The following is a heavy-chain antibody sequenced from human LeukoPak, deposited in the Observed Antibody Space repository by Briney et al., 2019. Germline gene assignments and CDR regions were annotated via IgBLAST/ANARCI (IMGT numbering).Heavy chain of an antibody. Sequence: SETLSLICTVSGGSMSSYYWSWIRQHPGKGMEWIGYIYYSGSTNYNTSLKSRVTISVDTSKQQFYLKLSSVTAEDTAVYYCARTREAYYDFWSGWGPYYDYMDVWGKGTTVTVSS. V-gene: IGHV4-59*01. D-gene: IGHD3-3*01. CDR2: IYYSGST. J-gene: IGHJ6*03. CDR1: GGSMSSYY. CDR3: ARTREAYYDFWSGWGPYYDYMDV.